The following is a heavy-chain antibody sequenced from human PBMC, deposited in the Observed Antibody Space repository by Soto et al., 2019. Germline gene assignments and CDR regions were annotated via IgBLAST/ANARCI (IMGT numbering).Heavy chain of an antibody. CDR3: ARSTYDFWSGYFPSFDY. CDR1: GGSISSYY. J-gene: IGHJ4*02. V-gene: IGHV4-59*01. Sequence: SETLSLTCTVSGGSISSYYWSWIRQPPGKGLEWIGYIYYSGSTNYNPSLKSRFTISVATSKNQSSLKLSSVTAADTAVYYCARSTYDFWSGYFPSFDYWGQGTLVTVSS. CDR2: IYYSGST. D-gene: IGHD3-3*01.